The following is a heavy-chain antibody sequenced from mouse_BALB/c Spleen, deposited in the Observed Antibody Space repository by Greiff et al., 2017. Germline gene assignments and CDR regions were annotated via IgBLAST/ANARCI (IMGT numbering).Heavy chain of an antibody. CDR2: ISDGGSYT. V-gene: IGHV5-4*02. CDR3: ARGYYGNYAWFAY. CDR1: GFTFSDYY. Sequence: EVHLVESGGGLVKPGGSLKLSCAASGFTFSDYYMYWVRQTPEKRLEWVATISDGGSYTYYPDSVKGRFTISRDNAKNNLYLQMSSLKSEDTAMYYCARGYYGNYAWFAYWGQGTLVTVSA. D-gene: IGHD2-1*01. J-gene: IGHJ3*01.